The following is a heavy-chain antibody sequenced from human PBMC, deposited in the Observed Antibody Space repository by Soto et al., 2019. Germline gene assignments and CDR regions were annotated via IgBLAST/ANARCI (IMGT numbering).Heavy chain of an antibody. Sequence: QVQLVESGGGVVQPGRSLRLSCAASGFTFSSYGMHWVRQAPGKGLEWVAVIWYDGSNKYYADSVKGRFTISRDNSKNTLYLQMNSLRAEDTAVYYCARAFLHSELELGFDPWGQGTLVTVSS. J-gene: IGHJ5*02. CDR2: IWYDGSNK. D-gene: IGHD1-7*01. CDR1: GFTFSSYG. V-gene: IGHV3-33*01. CDR3: ARAFLHSELELGFDP.